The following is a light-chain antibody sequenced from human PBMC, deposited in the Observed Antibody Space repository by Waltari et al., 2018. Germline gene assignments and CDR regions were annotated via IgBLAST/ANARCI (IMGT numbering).Light chain of an antibody. CDR3: QQSYSSPFT. J-gene: IGKJ3*01. Sequence: IQLTLSPSSLSAFVGERVTITCRASQSISSYLNWYQQKPGKAPKFLIYSASSLQSGVPSRFSGSRSGTDFTLTISSLQPEDFAIYYCQQSYSSPFTFGPGTKVDIK. CDR1: QSISSY. CDR2: SAS. V-gene: IGKV1-39*01.